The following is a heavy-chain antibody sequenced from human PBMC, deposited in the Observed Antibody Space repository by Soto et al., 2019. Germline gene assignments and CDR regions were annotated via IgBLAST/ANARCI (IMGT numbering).Heavy chain of an antibody. V-gene: IGHV1-69*13. J-gene: IGHJ4*02. CDR3: AIESRYCSGGSCYFLPGIDY. CDR2: IIPILGTA. D-gene: IGHD2-15*01. CDR1: GYTFTSYD. Sequence: SVKVSFKASGYTFTSYDISWVRQAPGQRLEWMGGIIPILGTASYAQKFQGRVTITADESTSTAYMELSSLRSEDTAVYYCAIESRYCSGGSCYFLPGIDYWGQGTLVTVSS.